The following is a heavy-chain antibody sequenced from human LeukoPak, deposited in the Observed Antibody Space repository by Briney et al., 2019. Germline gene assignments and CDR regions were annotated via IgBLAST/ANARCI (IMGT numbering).Heavy chain of an antibody. Sequence: GGSLRLTCAASGFTFSSYWIHWVRQAPGKGLVWVSRIKSDGSVTSYADSVKGRVTISRDNAKGALYLQMNSLRAEDTAAYYCASGSPGSLTGYWGQGTLVSVSS. CDR3: ASGSPGSLTGY. CDR2: IKSDGSVT. J-gene: IGHJ4*02. CDR1: GFTFSSYW. D-gene: IGHD1-14*01. V-gene: IGHV3-74*01.